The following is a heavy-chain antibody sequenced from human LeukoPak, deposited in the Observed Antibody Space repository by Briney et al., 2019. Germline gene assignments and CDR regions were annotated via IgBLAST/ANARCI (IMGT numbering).Heavy chain of an antibody. V-gene: IGHV3-20*04. Sequence: AGGSLRLSCAASGFTFSSYSMNWVRQAPGKGLEWVSGINWNGGSTGYADSVGGRFTISRDNAKNSQYLQMNSLRVEDTALYYCARAQTYGDSRLLLDYWGQGTLVTVSS. CDR1: GFTFSSYS. D-gene: IGHD2-21*02. J-gene: IGHJ4*02. CDR3: ARAQTYGDSRLLLDY. CDR2: INWNGGST.